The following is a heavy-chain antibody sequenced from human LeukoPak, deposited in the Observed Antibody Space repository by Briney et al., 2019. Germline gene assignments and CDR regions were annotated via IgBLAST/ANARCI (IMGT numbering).Heavy chain of an antibody. V-gene: IGHV1-3*01. J-gene: IGHJ4*02. CDR2: INAGNGNT. D-gene: IGHD6-13*01. CDR1: GYTFTSYA. CDR3: ALGGVGSSWPFDY. Sequence: GASVKVSCKASGYTFTSYAMHWVRQAPGQRLEWMGWINAGNGNTKYSQKFQGRVTITRDTSASTAYMELSSLRSEDTAVCYCALGGVGSSWPFDYWGQGTLVTVSS.